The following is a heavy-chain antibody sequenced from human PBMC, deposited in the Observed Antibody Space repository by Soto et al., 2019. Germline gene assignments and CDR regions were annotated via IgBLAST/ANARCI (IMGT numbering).Heavy chain of an antibody. CDR2: IHYTGST. CDR3: APLAAAASV. Sequence: QVQLQESDPGLVKPSETLSLTCTVSGASTSGYYWSWIRQPPGKGLEWIGCIHYTGSTNYSPSLTTRVTISLDTSKNQFSLRLSSVTAADTAVYYCAPLAAAASVWGQGTLVTVSS. J-gene: IGHJ4*02. CDR1: GASTSGYY. V-gene: IGHV4-59*01. D-gene: IGHD6-13*01.